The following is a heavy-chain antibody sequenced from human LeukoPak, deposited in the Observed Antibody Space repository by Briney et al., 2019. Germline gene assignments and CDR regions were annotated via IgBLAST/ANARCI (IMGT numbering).Heavy chain of an antibody. Sequence: GGSLRLSCATSGITFSSYRMSWVRQALGKGLEWVGGISWSGGSLAYAASVKGRFTISRDNAKNSIFLEMNGLTGEDTAFYYCARDMNRLQQWLSSGSWGQGPLVTVPS. D-gene: IGHD5-18*01. CDR1: GITFSSYR. V-gene: IGHV3-20*04. CDR3: ARDMNRLQQWLSSGS. CDR2: ISWSGGSL. J-gene: IGHJ5*02.